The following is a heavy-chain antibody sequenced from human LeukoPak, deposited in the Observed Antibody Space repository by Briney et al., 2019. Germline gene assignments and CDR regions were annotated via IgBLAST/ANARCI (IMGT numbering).Heavy chain of an antibody. J-gene: IGHJ5*02. Sequence: GASVKVSCKASGYTFTGYYMHCVRQAPGQGLEWMGWINPNSGGTNYAQKFQGRVTMTRDTSISTAYMELSRLRSDDTAVYYCARERPSGHYYDSSGYYSSWGQGTLVTVSS. D-gene: IGHD3-22*01. CDR1: GYTFTGYY. CDR3: ARERPSGHYYDSSGYYSS. CDR2: INPNSGGT. V-gene: IGHV1-2*02.